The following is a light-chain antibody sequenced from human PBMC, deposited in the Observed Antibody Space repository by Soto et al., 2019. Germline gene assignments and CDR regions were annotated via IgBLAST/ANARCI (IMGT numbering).Light chain of an antibody. CDR3: QHYNDYSRM. CDR2: KAS. CDR1: QSVDTC. V-gene: IGKV1-5*03. Sequence: DIQMTQSPSTLSASIGDRVTITCWASQSVDTCLAWYQQKPGKAPKLLIYKASSLQTGVPSRFSGSGSGTEFTLTISSLQPDDFATDYCQHYNDYSRMFGQGTKVEIK. J-gene: IGKJ1*01.